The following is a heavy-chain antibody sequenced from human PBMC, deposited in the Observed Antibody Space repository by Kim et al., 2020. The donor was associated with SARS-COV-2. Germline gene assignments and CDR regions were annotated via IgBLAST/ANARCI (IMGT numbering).Heavy chain of an antibody. Sequence: ASVKVSCKASGYTFTSYYIHWVRQAPGQGLEGMGIINPSGGSRTYAQKFQGRVTMTRDTSTSTVYMELSSLRSDDTAVYYCAKEATIHYDIWTGQSRGGM. V-gene: IGHV1-46*03. CDR1: GYTFTSYY. J-gene: IGHJ6*01. D-gene: IGHD3-9*01. CDR2: INPSGGSR. CDR3: AKEATIHYDIWTGQSRGGM.